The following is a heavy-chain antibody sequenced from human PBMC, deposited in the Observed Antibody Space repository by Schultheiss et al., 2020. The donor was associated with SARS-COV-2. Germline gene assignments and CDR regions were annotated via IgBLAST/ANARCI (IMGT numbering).Heavy chain of an antibody. Sequence: SQTLSLTCTVLGGSISSSSYYWGWIRQPPGKGLEWIGSIYYSGSTYYNPYLKRRVTLSVDTSKNQFSLMLSSVTAADTAVYYCARHLLAGSYYYFDYWGQGTLVTSSS. CDR2: IYYSGST. V-gene: IGHV4-39*01. CDR1: GGSISSSSYY. CDR3: ARHLLAGSYYYFDY. D-gene: IGHD1-26*01. J-gene: IGHJ4*02.